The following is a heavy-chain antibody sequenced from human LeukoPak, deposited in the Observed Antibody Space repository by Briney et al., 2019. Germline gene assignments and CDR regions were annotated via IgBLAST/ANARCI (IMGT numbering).Heavy chain of an antibody. D-gene: IGHD3-9*01. Sequence: PGGSLRLSCAASGFTFSSYAMSWVRQAPGKGLEWVSAISGSGGSTYYADSVKGRFTISRDNSKNTLYLQMNSLRAEDTAVYYCTKDQYFDWLFGYWGQGTLVTVSS. J-gene: IGHJ4*02. V-gene: IGHV3-23*01. CDR1: GFTFSSYA. CDR2: ISGSGGST. CDR3: TKDQYFDWLFGY.